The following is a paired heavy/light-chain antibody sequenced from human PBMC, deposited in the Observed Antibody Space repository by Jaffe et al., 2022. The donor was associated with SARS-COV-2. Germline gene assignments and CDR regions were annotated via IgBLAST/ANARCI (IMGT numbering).Heavy chain of an antibody. D-gene: IGHD3-16*01. CDR3: GRRGRGGGVAPYAVDV. Sequence: QLQLQESGPGLVKPSETLSLTCTVSGGSIDSSGYNWGWIRQPPGQGLEWIGSVSYTGSAGHNPSLKSRVIISVDTSKNQFSLKLSSVTAADTAVYFCGRRGRGGGVAPYAVDVWGQGTTVTVSS. CDR2: VSYTGSA. J-gene: IGHJ6*02. V-gene: IGHV4-39*01. CDR1: GGSIDSSGYN.
Light chain of an antibody. J-gene: IGLJ2*01. CDR3: SSYAGINNVI. V-gene: IGLV2-8*01. CDR1: SSDIGGYNY. CDR2: EVT. Sequence: QSALTQPPSASGSPGQSVTISCTGTSSDIGGYNYVSWYQQHPGKAPKLMIYEVTQRPSGVPDRFSGSKSGNTASLTVSGLQAEDEADYYCSSYAGINNVIFGGGTKLTVL.